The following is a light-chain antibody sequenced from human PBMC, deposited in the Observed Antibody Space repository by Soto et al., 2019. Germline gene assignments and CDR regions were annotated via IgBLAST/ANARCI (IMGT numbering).Light chain of an antibody. CDR1: QGISSY. CDR3: HRLKTNSSPPT. Sequence: IQLTQSPSSLSASVGDRVTITCRASQGISSYLPWYQQKPGKAPNLLIYAASTLQSGGPARFSCSGSGTDFTLTLSSLQLEDYATEFCHRLKTNSSPPTFGRGTRLEI. V-gene: IGKV1-9*01. CDR2: AAS. J-gene: IGKJ5*01.